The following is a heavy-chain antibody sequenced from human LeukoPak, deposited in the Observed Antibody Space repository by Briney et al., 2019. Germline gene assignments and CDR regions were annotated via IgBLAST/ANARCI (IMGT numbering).Heavy chain of an antibody. CDR2: IIPLLGLA. V-gene: IGHV1-69*04. D-gene: IGHD4-17*01. Sequence: ASVKVSCKASGGIFNTFVISWVRQAPGQGLELMGRIIPLLGLADYAQNFQGRVTITADKSTSTAYMELSSLRSEDTAVYYCARADSTLYGDYLGYFDPWGQGTLVTVSS. CDR1: GGIFNTFV. J-gene: IGHJ5*02. CDR3: ARADSTLYGDYLGYFDP.